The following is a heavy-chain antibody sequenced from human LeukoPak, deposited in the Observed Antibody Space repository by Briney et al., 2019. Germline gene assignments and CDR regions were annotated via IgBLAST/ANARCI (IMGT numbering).Heavy chain of an antibody. J-gene: IGHJ4*02. D-gene: IGHD4-17*01. V-gene: IGHV4-34*01. Sequence: SETLSLTCAVYGGSFSGYYWSWIRQPPGKGLEWIGEINHSGSTNYNPSLKSRVTISVDTSKNQFSLKLSSVTAADRAVYYCARGPYGDYLYWGQGTLVTVSS. CDR3: ARGPYGDYLY. CDR2: INHSGST. CDR1: GGSFSGYY.